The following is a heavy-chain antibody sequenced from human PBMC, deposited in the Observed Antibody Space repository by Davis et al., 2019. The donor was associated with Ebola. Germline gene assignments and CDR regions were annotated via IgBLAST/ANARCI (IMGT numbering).Heavy chain of an antibody. J-gene: IGHJ1*01. Sequence: GESLKISCAASGFTFSTYAMGWVRQAPGKGLEWVSCISTSGDTTYYVGSVKGRFTISRDNSKNTLYLQMNSLRAEDTAVYYCAREASPKPKKWLLLRVGAEYFQHWGQGTLVTVSS. CDR2: ISTSGDTT. D-gene: IGHD3-22*01. V-gene: IGHV3-23*01. CDR3: AREASPKPKKWLLLRVGAEYFQH. CDR1: GFTFSTYA.